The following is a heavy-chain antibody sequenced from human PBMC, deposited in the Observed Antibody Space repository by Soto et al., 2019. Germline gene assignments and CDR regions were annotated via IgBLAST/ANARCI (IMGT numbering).Heavy chain of an antibody. CDR1: GGSISSYY. Sequence: SETLSLTCTVSGGSISSYYWSWIRQPPGKGLEWIGYIYYSGSTNYNPSLKSRVTISVDTSKNQFSLKLSSVTAADTAVYYCARVWPYYYDSSGYYADDAFDIWGQGTMVTVSS. D-gene: IGHD3-22*01. CDR3: ARVWPYYYDSSGYYADDAFDI. V-gene: IGHV4-59*12. J-gene: IGHJ3*02. CDR2: IYYSGST.